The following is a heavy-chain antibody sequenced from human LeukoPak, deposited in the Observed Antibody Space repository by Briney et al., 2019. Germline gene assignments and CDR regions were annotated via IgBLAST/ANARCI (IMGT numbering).Heavy chain of an antibody. CDR2: IYYSGST. V-gene: IGHV4-59*08. CDR1: GGSISSYY. J-gene: IGHJ3*02. CDR3: ARWPPDIVVVPAASFAFDI. D-gene: IGHD2-2*01. Sequence: SETLSLTCTVSGGSISSYYWSWIRQPPGKGLEWIGYIYYSGSTNYNPSLKSRVTISVDTSKNQFSLKLSSVTAADTAVYYCARWPPDIVVVPAASFAFDIWGLGTMVTVSS.